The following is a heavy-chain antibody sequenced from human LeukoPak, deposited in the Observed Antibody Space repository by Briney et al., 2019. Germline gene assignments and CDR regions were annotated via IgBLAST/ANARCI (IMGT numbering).Heavy chain of an antibody. CDR1: GYTFTSYG. CDR2: ISAYNGNT. J-gene: IGHJ4*02. CDR3: ARDLGGGYSYGLDY. Sequence: ASVKVSCKASGYTFTSYGISWVRQAPGQGLEWMGWISAYNGNTNYAQKLQGRVTVTTDTSTSTAYMELRSLRSDDTAVYYCARDLGGGYSYGLDYWGQGTLVTVSS. V-gene: IGHV1-18*01. D-gene: IGHD5-18*01.